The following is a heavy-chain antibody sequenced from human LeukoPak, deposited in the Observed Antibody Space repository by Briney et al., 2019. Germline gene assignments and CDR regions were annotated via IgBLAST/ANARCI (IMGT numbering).Heavy chain of an antibody. V-gene: IGHV3-11*01. J-gene: IGHJ4*02. D-gene: IGHD3-22*01. CDR2: ISSSGSTI. Sequence: GGSLRLSCAASGFTFSDYYMSWIRQAPGKGLEWVSYISSSGSTIYYADSVKGRFTISRDNAKNSLFLQMSSLRAEDTAFYYCARDGSSGWYSDYWGQGTLVTVSS. CDR3: ARDGSSGWYSDY. CDR1: GFTFSDYY.